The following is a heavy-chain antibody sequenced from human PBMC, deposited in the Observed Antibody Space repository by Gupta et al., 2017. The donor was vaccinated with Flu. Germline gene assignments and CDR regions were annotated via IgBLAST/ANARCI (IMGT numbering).Heavy chain of an antibody. Sequence: GYTFSYYGITWVRQAPGQGLDWMGWISPQNGDTNYAQKFQGRVTMTTDKSTTTAYLELRSLRSDDTAVYYCARNKYSSAWEAFDYWGQGTLITVAS. CDR3: ARNKYSSAWEAFDY. CDR2: ISPQNGDT. V-gene: IGHV1-18*01. CDR1: GYTFSYYG. D-gene: IGHD6-19*01. J-gene: IGHJ4*02.